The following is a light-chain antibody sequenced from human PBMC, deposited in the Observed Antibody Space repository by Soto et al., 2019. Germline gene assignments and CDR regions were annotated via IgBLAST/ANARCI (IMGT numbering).Light chain of an antibody. Sequence: EVVLTQSPATLSVSPGAGVTLSCRASQSVGSNLAWYQQKPGQTPRVLIYGASTRAIGIPARFSGSGFGTEFTLTISSLQSEDFAVYYCQQYNNWPPWTFGQGTKVDIK. V-gene: IGKV3-15*01. J-gene: IGKJ1*01. CDR2: GAS. CDR1: QSVGSN. CDR3: QQYNNWPPWT.